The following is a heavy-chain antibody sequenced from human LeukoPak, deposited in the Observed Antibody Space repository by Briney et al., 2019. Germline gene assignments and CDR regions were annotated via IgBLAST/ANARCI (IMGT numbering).Heavy chain of an antibody. D-gene: IGHD3-10*01. CDR1: GGSITNYY. Sequence: ASETLSLTCTVSGGSITNYYWSWIRQPPGKGLEWIGFSYYNGNTNYNPSLKSRVTMSVDTSKNQFSLKLSSVTAADTAVYYCARGPFTMLRGADNWFDPWGQGTLVTVSS. CDR2: SYYNGNT. CDR3: ARGPFTMLRGADNWFDP. J-gene: IGHJ5*02. V-gene: IGHV4-59*12.